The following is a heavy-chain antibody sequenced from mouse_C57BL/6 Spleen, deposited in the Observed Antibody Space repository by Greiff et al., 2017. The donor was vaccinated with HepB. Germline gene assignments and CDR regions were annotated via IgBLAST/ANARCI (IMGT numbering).Heavy chain of an antibody. J-gene: IGHJ3*01. V-gene: IGHV1-50*01. CDR1: GYTFTSYW. CDR3: ASVGFAY. CDR2: IDPSDSYT. Sequence: QVQLQQPGAELVKPGASVKLSCKASGYTFTSYWMQWVKQRPGQGLEWIGEIDPSDSYTNYNQKFKGKATLTVDTSSSTAYMQLSSLTSEDSAVYYCASVGFAYWGQGTLVTVSA.